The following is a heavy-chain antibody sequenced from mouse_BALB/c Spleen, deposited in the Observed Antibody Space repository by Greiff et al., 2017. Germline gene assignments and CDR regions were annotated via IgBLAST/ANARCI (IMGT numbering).Heavy chain of an antibody. Sequence: EVMLVESGGGLVKPGGSLKLSCAASGFTFSSYTMSWVRQTPEKRLEWVATISSGGSYTYYPDSVKGRFTISRDNAKNTLYLQMSSLKSEDTAMYYCTRENYGAMDYWGQGTSVTVSS. CDR1: GFTFSSYT. CDR3: TRENYGAMDY. V-gene: IGHV5-6-4*01. CDR2: ISSGGSYT. D-gene: IGHD1-1*01. J-gene: IGHJ4*01.